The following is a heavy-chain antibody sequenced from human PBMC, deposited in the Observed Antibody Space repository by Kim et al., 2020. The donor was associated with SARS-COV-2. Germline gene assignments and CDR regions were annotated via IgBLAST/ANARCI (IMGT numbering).Heavy chain of an antibody. Sequence: GGSLRLSCAASGFTFSSYDMHWVRQATGKGLELVSAIGTAGDPYYPGSVKGRFTISRENAKNSLYLQMNSLRAGDTAVYYCARGQWLDYYYYGMDVWGQGTTVTVSS. D-gene: IGHD6-19*01. CDR2: IGTAGDP. CDR1: GFTFSSYD. V-gene: IGHV3-13*05. J-gene: IGHJ6*02. CDR3: ARGQWLDYYYYGMDV.